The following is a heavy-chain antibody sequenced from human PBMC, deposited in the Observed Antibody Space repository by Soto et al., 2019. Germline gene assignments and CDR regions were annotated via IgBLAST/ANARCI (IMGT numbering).Heavy chain of an antibody. CDR1: GYTFTGYY. CDR3: ARDLTPGYSSGWYVSGY. J-gene: IGHJ4*02. Sequence: PSVKVSCKASGYTFTGYYMHWVRQAPGQGLEWMGWINPNSGGTNYAQKFQGWVTMTRDTSISTAYMELSRLRSDDTAVYYCARDLTPGYSSGWYVSGYWGQGTPVTVSS. CDR2: INPNSGGT. V-gene: IGHV1-2*04. D-gene: IGHD6-19*01.